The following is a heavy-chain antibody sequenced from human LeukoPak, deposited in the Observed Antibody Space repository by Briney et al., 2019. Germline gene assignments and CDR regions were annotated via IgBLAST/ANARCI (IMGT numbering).Heavy chain of an antibody. V-gene: IGHV4-31*03. CDR1: GGSISSGGYY. CDR2: IYYSGST. Sequence: SQTLSLTCTVSGGSISSGGYYWSWIRPHPGKGLEWIGYIYYSGSTYYNPSLKSRVTISVDTSKNQFSLKLSSVTAADTAVYYCARASGWQGDYWGQGTLVTVSS. CDR3: ARASGWQGDY. J-gene: IGHJ4*02. D-gene: IGHD6-19*01.